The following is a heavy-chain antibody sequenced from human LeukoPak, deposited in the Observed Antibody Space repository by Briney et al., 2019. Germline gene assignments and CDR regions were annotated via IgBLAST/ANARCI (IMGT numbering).Heavy chain of an antibody. CDR2: INPNSGGT. Sequence: EASVTVSCKASGYTFTGYYMHWVRQAPGQGLEWMGWINPNSGGTNYAQKFQGRVTMTRDTSISTAYMELSRLRSDDTAVYYCALEVSALAFEYWGQGALVTVSS. CDR3: ALEVSALAFEY. J-gene: IGHJ4*02. V-gene: IGHV1-2*02. CDR1: GYTFTGYY. D-gene: IGHD3-3*02.